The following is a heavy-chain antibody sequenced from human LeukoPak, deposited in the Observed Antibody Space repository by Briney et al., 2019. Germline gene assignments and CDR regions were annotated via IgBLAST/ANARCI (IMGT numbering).Heavy chain of an antibody. CDR2: IIPIFGTA. Sequence: ASVKVSCKASGGTFSSYAISWVRQAPGQGLEWMGGIIPIFGTANYAQKFQGRVTITTDESTSTAYMELSSLRSEDTAVYYCAGAVRFLEWPGFDPWGQGTLVTVSS. J-gene: IGHJ5*02. D-gene: IGHD3-3*01. CDR3: AGAVRFLEWPGFDP. CDR1: GGTFSSYA. V-gene: IGHV1-69*05.